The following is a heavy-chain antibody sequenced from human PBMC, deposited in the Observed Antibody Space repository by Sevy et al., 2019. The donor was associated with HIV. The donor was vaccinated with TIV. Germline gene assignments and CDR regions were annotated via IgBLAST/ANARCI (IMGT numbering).Heavy chain of an antibody. D-gene: IGHD2-2*01. J-gene: IGHJ5*02. CDR1: GYTFTGYY. Sequence: ASVKVSCKASGYTFTGYYMHWVRQAPGQGLEWMGWINPNSGGTNYAQKFQGRVTMTRDTSISTAYMELSRLRSDDTAVYYCARGEGSSREGNWFDPWGQGTLVTVSS. V-gene: IGHV1-2*02. CDR3: ARGEGSSREGNWFDP. CDR2: INPNSGGT.